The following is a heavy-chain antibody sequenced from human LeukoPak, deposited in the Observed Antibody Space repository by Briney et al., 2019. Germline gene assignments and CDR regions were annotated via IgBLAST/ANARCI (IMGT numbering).Heavy chain of an antibody. CDR1: GFTFSSYA. Sequence: GGSLRLSCAASGFTFSSYAMHWVRQAPGKGLEWVAVISYDGSNKYYADSVKGRFTISRDNSKNTLYLQMNSLRAEDTAVYYCAKPTLGDVIDAFDIWGQGTMVTVSS. J-gene: IGHJ3*02. V-gene: IGHV3-30*18. CDR3: AKPTLGDVIDAFDI. CDR2: ISYDGSNK. D-gene: IGHD3-10*01.